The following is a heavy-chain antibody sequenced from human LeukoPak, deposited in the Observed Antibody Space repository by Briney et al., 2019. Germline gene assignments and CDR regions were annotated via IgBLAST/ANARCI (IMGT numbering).Heavy chain of an antibody. Sequence: PPDTLSLTCTVSGGSISTYYWTWIRQPPGKGLEWIGCIYYSGTTHYNPSLKSRVTISVDTSKNQFSLNLSSVTAADTAVYYCARRVTGRGAYYFDYWDQGTLVTVSS. D-gene: IGHD1-14*01. CDR2: IYYSGTT. J-gene: IGHJ4*02. CDR1: GGSISTYY. V-gene: IGHV4-59*08. CDR3: ARRVTGRGAYYFDY.